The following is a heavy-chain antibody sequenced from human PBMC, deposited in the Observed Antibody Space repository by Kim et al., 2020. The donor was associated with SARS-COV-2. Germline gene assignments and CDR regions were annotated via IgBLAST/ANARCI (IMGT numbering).Heavy chain of an antibody. CDR3: AWGVVPAAPVGGY. J-gene: IGHJ4*02. CDR1: GFTFSSYA. CDR2: ISYDGSNK. V-gene: IGHV3-30*04. D-gene: IGHD2-2*01. Sequence: GGSLRLSCAVSGFTFSSYAMHWVRQAPGKGLEWVAVISYDGSNKYYADSVKGRFTISRDNTKNTLYLQLNSLRAEDTAVYYCAWGVVPAAPVGGYWGQGHLVTVSS.